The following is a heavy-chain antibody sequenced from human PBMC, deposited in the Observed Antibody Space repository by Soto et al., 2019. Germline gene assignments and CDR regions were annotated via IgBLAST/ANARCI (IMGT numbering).Heavy chain of an antibody. CDR3: ARIYGDYEDYYYYMDV. Sequence: GGSLRLSCAASGFTFSSYSMNWVRQAPGKGLEWVSYISSSSSTIYYADSVKGRFTISRDNAKNSLYLQMNSLRAEDTAVYYCARIYGDYEDYYYYMDVWGKGTTVTSP. V-gene: IGHV3-48*01. CDR2: ISSSSSTI. CDR1: GFTFSSYS. D-gene: IGHD4-17*01. J-gene: IGHJ6*03.